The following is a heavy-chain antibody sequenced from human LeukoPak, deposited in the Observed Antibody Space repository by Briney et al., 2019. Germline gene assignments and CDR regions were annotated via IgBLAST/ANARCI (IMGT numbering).Heavy chain of an antibody. J-gene: IGHJ4*02. CDR1: GFTFSSYG. D-gene: IGHD3-3*01. CDR2: ISYDGSNK. CDR3: AEGGYRFLEWLYGY. V-gene: IGHV3-30*18. Sequence: GGSLRLSCAASGFTFSSYGMHWVRQAPGKGLEWVAVISYDGSNKYYADSVKGRFTISRDNSKNTLYLQMNSLRAEDTAVYYCAEGGYRFLEWLYGYWGQGTLVTVSS.